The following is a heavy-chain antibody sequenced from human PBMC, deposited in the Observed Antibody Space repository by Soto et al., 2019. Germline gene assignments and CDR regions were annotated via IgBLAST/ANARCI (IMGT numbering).Heavy chain of an antibody. D-gene: IGHD2-21*01. CDR1: GGSISSYY. CDR3: ARGFYCGGDCYDAFDI. V-gene: IGHV4-59*01. CDR2: IYYSGST. Sequence: SETLSLTCTVSGGSISSYYWSWIRQPPGKGLEWIGYIYYSGSTNYNPSLKSRVTISVDTSKNQFSLKLSSVTAADTAVYYCARGFYCGGDCYDAFDIWGQGTMVTVSS. J-gene: IGHJ3*02.